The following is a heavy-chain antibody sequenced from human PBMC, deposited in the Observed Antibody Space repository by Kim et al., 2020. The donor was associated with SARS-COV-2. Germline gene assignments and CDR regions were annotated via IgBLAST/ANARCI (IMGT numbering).Heavy chain of an antibody. Sequence: SVKGRFTITRDNAKTSLYLQMNSRRAEDTAGYYCAREGEGDGWGLYYFDYWGQGTLVTVSS. J-gene: IGHJ4*02. D-gene: IGHD1-26*01. CDR3: AREGEGDGWGLYYFDY. V-gene: IGHV3-11*01.